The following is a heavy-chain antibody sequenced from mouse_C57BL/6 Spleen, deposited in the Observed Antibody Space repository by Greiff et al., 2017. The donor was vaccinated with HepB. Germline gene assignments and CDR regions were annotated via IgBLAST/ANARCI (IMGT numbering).Heavy chain of an antibody. CDR1: GFNIKDYY. J-gene: IGHJ1*03. CDR2: IDPEDGDT. CDR3: TYGSSHWYFDV. D-gene: IGHD1-1*01. V-gene: IGHV14-1*01. Sequence: VQLQQSGAELVRPGALVKLSCTASGFNIKDYYMHWVKQRPEQGLEWIGRIDPEDGDTEYAPKFQGKATMTADTSSNTAYLQLSSLTSEDTAVYYCTYGSSHWYFDVWGTGTTVTVSS.